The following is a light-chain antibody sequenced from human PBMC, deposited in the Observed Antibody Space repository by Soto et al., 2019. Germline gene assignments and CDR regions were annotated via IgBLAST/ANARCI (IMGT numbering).Light chain of an antibody. CDR2: EVS. J-gene: IGLJ2*01. Sequence: QSALTQPPSASGSPGQSVTISCTGTSSDVGGYNYVSWYQQHPGKAPKLMIYEVSKRPSGVPDRFSGSKSGNTASLTVSGIQAEDEADYYCSSYAGSNTWVFGGGTKLTVL. CDR1: SSDVGGYNY. CDR3: SSYAGSNTWV. V-gene: IGLV2-8*01.